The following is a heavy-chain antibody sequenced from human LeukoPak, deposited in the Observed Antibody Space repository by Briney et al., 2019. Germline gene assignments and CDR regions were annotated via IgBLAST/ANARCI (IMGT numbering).Heavy chain of an antibody. V-gene: IGHV3-33*06. Sequence: GGSLRLSCAASGFTFSSYGMHWVRQAPGKGLEWVAVIWYDGSNKYYADSVKGRFTISRDNSKNTLYLQMNSPRAEDTAVYYCAKDMRWFGEYNSGWSFDYWGQGTLVTVSS. CDR3: AKDMRWFGEYNSGWSFDY. D-gene: IGHD6-19*01. J-gene: IGHJ4*02. CDR1: GFTFSSYG. CDR2: IWYDGSNK.